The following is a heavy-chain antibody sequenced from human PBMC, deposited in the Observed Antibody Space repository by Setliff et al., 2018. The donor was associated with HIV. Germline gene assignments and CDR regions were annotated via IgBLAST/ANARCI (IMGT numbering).Heavy chain of an antibody. J-gene: IGHJ4*02. V-gene: IGHV4-61*02. CDR3: ARGSSWPYYFDY. CDR1: GGSISSGSYY. Sequence: SETLSLTCTVSGGSISSGSYYWSWIRQPAGKGLEWIGRIYTSGSTNYNPSLEGRVTISVDTSKNQFSLKLSSVTAADTAVYYCARGSSWPYYFDYWGQGTLVTVSS. D-gene: IGHD6-13*01. CDR2: IYTSGST.